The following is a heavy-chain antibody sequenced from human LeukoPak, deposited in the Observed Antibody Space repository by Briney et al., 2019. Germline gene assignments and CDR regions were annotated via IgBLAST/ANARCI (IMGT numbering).Heavy chain of an antibody. D-gene: IGHD4-17*01. V-gene: IGHV3-30*03. CDR2: MSYDGSNK. J-gene: IGHJ3*02. CDR1: GFTFSSYG. Sequence: GSLRLSCAASGFTFSSYGMHWVRQAPGKGLEWVAVMSYDGSNKYYADSVKGRFTISRDNSKNTLYLQMSSLRADDTAVYYCARDPNGDYIGAFEIWGQGTMVTVSS. CDR3: ARDPNGDYIGAFEI.